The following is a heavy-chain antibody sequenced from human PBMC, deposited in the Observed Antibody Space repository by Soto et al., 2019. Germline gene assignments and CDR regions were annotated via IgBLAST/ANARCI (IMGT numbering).Heavy chain of an antibody. D-gene: IGHD5-18*01. CDR3: ARAYSYGSSYFWFDP. Sequence: QVTLKESGPVLVKPTETLTLTCTVSGFSLSNARMGVSWIRQPPGKALEWLAHIFSNDEKSYSTSLKSRLTISKDTSKSQVVLTMSNMDPVDTATYYCARAYSYGSSYFWFDPWGQGTLVTVSS. CDR2: IFSNDEK. V-gene: IGHV2-26*01. J-gene: IGHJ5*02. CDR1: GFSLSNARMG.